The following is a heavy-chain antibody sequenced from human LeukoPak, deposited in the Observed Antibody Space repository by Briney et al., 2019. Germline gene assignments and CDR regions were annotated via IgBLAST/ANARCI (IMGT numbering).Heavy chain of an antibody. D-gene: IGHD3-16*01. CDR1: GFSFSNYG. V-gene: IGHV3-7*03. CDR3: ARGGGLDV. J-gene: IGHJ6*02. CDR2: INHNGNVN. Sequence: GGSLRLSCAASGFSFSNYGMSWARQAPGRGLEWVASINHNGNVNYYVDSVKGRFTISRDNAKNSLYLQMSNLRAEDTAVYFCARGGGLDVWGQGATVTVSS.